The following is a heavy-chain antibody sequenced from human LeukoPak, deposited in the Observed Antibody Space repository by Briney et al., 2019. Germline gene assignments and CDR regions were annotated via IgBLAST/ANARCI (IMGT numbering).Heavy chain of an antibody. Sequence: PGGSLRLSCAASGFTFSAYWMSWVRQAPGKGLEWVANIKQDGSETNYVESVKGRFTISRDNAKNLMSLRINSLRAEDTAVYYCARDPLEWAKRAFDIWGQGTVVTVSS. V-gene: IGHV3-7*01. J-gene: IGHJ3*02. CDR3: ARDPLEWAKRAFDI. CDR1: GFTFSAYW. CDR2: IKQDGSET. D-gene: IGHD3-3*01.